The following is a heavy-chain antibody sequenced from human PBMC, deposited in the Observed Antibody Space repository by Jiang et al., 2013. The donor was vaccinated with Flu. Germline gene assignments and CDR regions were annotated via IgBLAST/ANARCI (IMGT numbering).Heavy chain of an antibody. CDR3: GTERTPTVVGLFTYTYGMDV. CDR1: DTPSPTT. CDR2: VNPKSGGT. Sequence: GAEVKKPWGLSGGFPVRLLDTPSPTTISIGCGTAPGQGLEWMGRVNPKSGGTKYPQKFQGRVTLTTDTSINTAYMDLSGLMSDDTAVYYCGTERTPTVVGLFTYTYGMDVWGQGTTVSVSS. J-gene: IGHJ6*02. D-gene: IGHD3-10*01. V-gene: IGHV1-2*06.